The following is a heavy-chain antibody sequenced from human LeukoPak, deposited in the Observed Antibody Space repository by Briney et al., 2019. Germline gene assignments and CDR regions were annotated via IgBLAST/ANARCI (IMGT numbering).Heavy chain of an antibody. J-gene: IGHJ4*02. V-gene: IGHV3-9*01. CDR1: GFIFDDHG. Sequence: GGSLRLSCAASGFIFDDHGMHWVRQAPGKGLEWVSGISWSSGIIGYADSVKGRFTISRDNAKNSLYLQMNSLRAEDTAVYYCARDEAGHYWGQGTLVTVSS. CDR2: ISWSSGII. CDR3: ARDEAGHY.